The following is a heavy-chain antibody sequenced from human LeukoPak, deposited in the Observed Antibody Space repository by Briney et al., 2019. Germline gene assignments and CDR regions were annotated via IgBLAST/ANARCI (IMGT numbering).Heavy chain of an antibody. CDR3: AEKKNFYFDY. CDR1: GFTSSSYA. CDR2: ISSSGSTT. Sequence: GGALRLSCAASGFTSSSYAMSWVRQVPGKGLEWLSAISSSGSTTYYADSVKGRFTISRDNSKNTLYLQMNSLRAEDTAVYYCAEKKNFYFDYWGQGTLVTVSS. V-gene: IGHV3-23*01. D-gene: IGHD1-7*01. J-gene: IGHJ4*02.